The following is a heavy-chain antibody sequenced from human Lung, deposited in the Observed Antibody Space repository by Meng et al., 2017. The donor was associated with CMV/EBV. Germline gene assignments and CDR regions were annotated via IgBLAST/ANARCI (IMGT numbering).Heavy chain of an antibody. D-gene: IGHD2-2*02. V-gene: IGHV1-69*05. Sequence: SVXVSXKASGDTFSRYAISWVRQAPGQGLEWMGGIIPFFDTTNYAQKFQGRVTITTDESTSTAYMELSSLRSEDTAVYYCARGRTGDCSSTSCYNYYYYYGMDVXGQGXTVTVSS. CDR3: ARGRTGDCSSTSCYNYYYYYGMDV. CDR2: IIPFFDTT. CDR1: GDTFSRYA. J-gene: IGHJ6*02.